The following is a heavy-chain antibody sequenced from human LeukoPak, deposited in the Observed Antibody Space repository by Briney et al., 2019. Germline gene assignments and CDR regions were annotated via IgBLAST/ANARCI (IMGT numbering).Heavy chain of an antibody. Sequence: GGSLRLSCAASGFTFSSYAISWVRQAPGKGLEWVSAITGSGGSAYYADSVKGRFTISRDNSKSTLYLQMNSLRAEDTAVYFCAKRIPYYFDYWGQGTLVTVSS. CDR3: AKRIPYYFDY. CDR2: ITGSGGSA. CDR1: GFTFSSYA. J-gene: IGHJ4*02. V-gene: IGHV3-23*01. D-gene: IGHD2-15*01.